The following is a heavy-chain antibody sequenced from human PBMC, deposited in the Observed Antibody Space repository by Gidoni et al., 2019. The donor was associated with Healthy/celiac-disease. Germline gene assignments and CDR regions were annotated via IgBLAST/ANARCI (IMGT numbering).Heavy chain of an antibody. Sequence: QLQLQESGPGLVKPSETLSLTCPVSGGSNSSSSYYWGWIRQPPGKGLEWIGSIYYSGSTYYNPSLKSRVTISVDTSKNQFSLKLSSVTAADTAVYYCARYAVPAATWGQGTLVTVSS. J-gene: IGHJ5*02. V-gene: IGHV4-39*01. CDR1: GGSNSSSSYY. CDR2: IYYSGST. D-gene: IGHD2-2*01. CDR3: ARYAVPAAT.